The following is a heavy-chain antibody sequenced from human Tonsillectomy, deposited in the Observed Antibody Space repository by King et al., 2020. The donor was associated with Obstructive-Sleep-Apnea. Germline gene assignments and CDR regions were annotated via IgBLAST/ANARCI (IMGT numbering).Heavy chain of an antibody. CDR3: ARDQTPYASGTYFDALDI. Sequence: VQLVESGGGLVQPGGSLRLSCEDSEFSFSTYWMTWVRQAPGKGLEWVANINEDGSETYYMDPVKGRFPIYRDNAKNSVYLQMNSRRAEDTALYYCARDQTPYASGTYFDALDIWGQGTMVTVSS. J-gene: IGHJ3*02. V-gene: IGHV3-7*01. D-gene: IGHD3-10*01. CDR1: EFSFSTYW. CDR2: INEDGSET.